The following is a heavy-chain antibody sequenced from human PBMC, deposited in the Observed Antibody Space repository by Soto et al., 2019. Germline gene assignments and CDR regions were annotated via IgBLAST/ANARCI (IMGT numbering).Heavy chain of an antibody. Sequence: GGSLRLSCAASGITFSTYAMSWVRQAPGKGLEWVSAISGSGGSTYYADSVKGRFTISRDNSKNTLYLQMNSLRAEDTAVYYCAKDRDIVVVPAALFDYWGQGTLVTVS. J-gene: IGHJ4*02. CDR2: ISGSGGST. V-gene: IGHV3-23*01. CDR1: GITFSTYA. CDR3: AKDRDIVVVPAALFDY. D-gene: IGHD2-2*01.